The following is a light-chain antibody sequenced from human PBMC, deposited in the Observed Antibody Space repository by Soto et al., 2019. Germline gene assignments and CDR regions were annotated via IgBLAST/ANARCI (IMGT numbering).Light chain of an antibody. V-gene: IGKV3-15*01. CDR3: QEYNNLPLL. J-gene: IGKJ4*01. Sequence: EIVMTQSPATLSVSPGERATLSCRASQSVSSSLAWYQQKPGQAPRLLIYGASTRATGIPARFSGSGSGTEFTLTISSLQSEDFAVYYCQEYNNLPLLFGGGTKVEI. CDR1: QSVSSS. CDR2: GAS.